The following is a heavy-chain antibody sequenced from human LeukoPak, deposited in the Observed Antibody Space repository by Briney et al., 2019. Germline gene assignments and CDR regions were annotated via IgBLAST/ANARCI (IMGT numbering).Heavy chain of an antibody. CDR3: AKEWGSSFDY. CDR2: ISGSGDGT. J-gene: IGHJ4*02. D-gene: IGHD7-27*01. V-gene: IGHV3-23*01. CDR1: GFTFSSYG. Sequence: GGSLRLSCAASGFTFSSYGMNWVRQAPGKGLEWVSTISGSGDGTYYADSVKGRFTISRDNSKKILYLQMSGLRAEDTAVFYCAKEWGSSFDYWGQGAMVTVSS.